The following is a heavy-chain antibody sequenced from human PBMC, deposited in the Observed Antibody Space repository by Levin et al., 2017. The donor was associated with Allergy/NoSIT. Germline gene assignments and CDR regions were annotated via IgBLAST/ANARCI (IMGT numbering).Heavy chain of an antibody. CDR3: ARDHDYGDYLGDY. D-gene: IGHD4-17*01. J-gene: IGHJ4*02. Sequence: SVKVSCKASGGTFSSYTISWVRQAPGQGLEWMGRIIPILGIANYAQKFQGRVTITADKSTSTAYMELSSLRSEDTAVYYCARDHDYGDYLGDYWGQGTLVTVSS. CDR2: IIPILGIA. V-gene: IGHV1-69*04. CDR1: GGTFSSYT.